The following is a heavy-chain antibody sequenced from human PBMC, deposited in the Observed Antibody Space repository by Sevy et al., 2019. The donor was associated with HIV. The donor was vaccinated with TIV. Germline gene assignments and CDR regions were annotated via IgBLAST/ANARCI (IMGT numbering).Heavy chain of an antibody. Sequence: ASVKVSCKASGYTFTGYYMHWVRQAPGQGLEWMGWINPNSGGTNYAQKFQGRVTMTRDTSISTAYMELSRLRSDDTAVYYCARSRGQLPVDAFDIWGQGTMVTVSS. CDR2: INPNSGGT. D-gene: IGHD2-2*01. V-gene: IGHV1-2*02. J-gene: IGHJ3*02. CDR3: ARSRGQLPVDAFDI. CDR1: GYTFTGYY.